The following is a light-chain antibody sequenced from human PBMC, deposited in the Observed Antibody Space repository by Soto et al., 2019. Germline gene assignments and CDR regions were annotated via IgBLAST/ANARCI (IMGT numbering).Light chain of an antibody. V-gene: IGKV1-9*01. Sequence: DIQLTQSPSFLSASVGDRVTITCRASQGISSYLAWYQQKPGKAPQLLIYASSTLQSGVPSRFSGSGSGTEFTLTISSLQTEDFATYDCQQLNSYPLTFGGGTKVEIK. CDR3: QQLNSYPLT. CDR2: ASS. CDR1: QGISSY. J-gene: IGKJ4*01.